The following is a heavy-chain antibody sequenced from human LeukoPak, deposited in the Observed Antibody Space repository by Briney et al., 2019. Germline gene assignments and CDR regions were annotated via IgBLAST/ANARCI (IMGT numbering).Heavy chain of an antibody. D-gene: IGHD2-2*01. CDR1: GGSVSSGSYY. Sequence: SETLSLTCTVSGGSVSSGSYYWSWIRQPPGKGLEWIGYIYYSGSTNYNPSLKSRVTISVDTSKNQFSLKLSSVTAADTTVYYCARVVPAAIFDYWGRGTLVTVSS. V-gene: IGHV4-61*01. J-gene: IGHJ4*02. CDR2: IYYSGST. CDR3: ARVVPAAIFDY.